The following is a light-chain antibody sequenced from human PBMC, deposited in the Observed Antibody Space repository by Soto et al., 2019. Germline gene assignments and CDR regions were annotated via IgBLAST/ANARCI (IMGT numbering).Light chain of an antibody. Sequence: QSVLTQPPSVSAAPGQKVTISCSGSSSNIGNNNVSWYQQLPGTAPKLLIYENNKRPSGIPDRFSGSKSGTSATLGIAGRQTGDEADYYCGTWDSSLSAVVFGGGTKLTVL. CDR2: ENN. CDR3: GTWDSSLSAVV. V-gene: IGLV1-51*02. CDR1: SSNIGNNN. J-gene: IGLJ2*01.